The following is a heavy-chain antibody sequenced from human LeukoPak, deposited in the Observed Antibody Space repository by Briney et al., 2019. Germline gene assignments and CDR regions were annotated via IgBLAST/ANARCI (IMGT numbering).Heavy chain of an antibody. CDR2: FDPEDGET. Sequence: ASVKVSCEVSGYTLTELSMHWVRQAPGKGLEWMGGFDPEDGETIYAQKFQGRVTMTEDTSTDTAYMELSSLRSEDTAVYYCATGITMVRGVIRIQGDYGMDVWGQRTTVTVSS. V-gene: IGHV1-24*01. D-gene: IGHD3-10*01. CDR3: ATGITMVRGVIRIQGDYGMDV. J-gene: IGHJ6*02. CDR1: GYTLTELS.